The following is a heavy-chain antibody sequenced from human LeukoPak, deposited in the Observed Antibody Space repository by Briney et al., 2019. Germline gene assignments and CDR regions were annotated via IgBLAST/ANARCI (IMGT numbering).Heavy chain of an antibody. CDR2: ISWRSSDI. V-gene: IGHV3-21*01. J-gene: IGHJ4*02. CDR3: ARDYLDILTGYYPTLDY. D-gene: IGHD3-9*01. Sequence: GGSLRLSCVASGFTLSSYNMKWVRQAPGKRLEWVSSISWRSSDIEYADSVKGRFTISRDIDKKSLYLQMNSLRVEDTAVYYCARDYLDILTGYYPTLDYWGQGTLVTVSS. CDR1: GFTLSSYN.